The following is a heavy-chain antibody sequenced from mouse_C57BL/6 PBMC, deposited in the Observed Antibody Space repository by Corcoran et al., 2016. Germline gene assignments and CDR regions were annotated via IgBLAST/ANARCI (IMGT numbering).Heavy chain of an antibody. CDR1: GYTFTDYY. CDR2: INPNNGGT. V-gene: IGHV1-26*01. CDR3: ARRYYGSRTYWYFDV. Sequence: EVQLQQSGPELVKPGASVKISCKASGYTFTDYYMNWVKQSHGKSLEWIGDINPNNGGTSYNQKFKGKATLTVDKSSSTAYMELRSLTSEDSAVYYCARRYYGSRTYWYFDVWGTGTTVTVSS. D-gene: IGHD1-1*01. J-gene: IGHJ1*03.